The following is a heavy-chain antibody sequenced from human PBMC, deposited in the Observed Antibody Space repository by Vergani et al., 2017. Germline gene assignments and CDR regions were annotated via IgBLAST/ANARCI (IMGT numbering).Heavy chain of an antibody. J-gene: IGHJ6*03. V-gene: IGHV3-30*03. CDR2: ISYDGSNK. D-gene: IGHD5-12*01. Sequence: QVQLVESGGGVVQPGRSLRLSCAASGFTFSSYGMHWVRQAPGKGLEWVAVISYDGSNKYYADSVKGRFTISRDNSKNTLYLQMNSLRAEDTAVYYCAREGPGTVITKRGYSGYNDPSSYYYYMDVWGKGTTVTVSS. CDR3: AREGPGTVITKRGYSGYNDPSSYYYYMDV. CDR1: GFTFSSYG.